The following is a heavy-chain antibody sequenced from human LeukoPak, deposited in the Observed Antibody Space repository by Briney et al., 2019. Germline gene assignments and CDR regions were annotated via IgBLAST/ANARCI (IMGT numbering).Heavy chain of an antibody. CDR3: AKRQSFISSWGIDY. Sequence: QAGGSLRLSCAASGFTFSSYAMSWVRQAPGKGLEWVSAISGSGGSTYYADSVKGRFTISRDNSKNTLYLQMNSLRAEDTAVYYCAKRQSFISSWGIDYWGQGTLVTVSS. CDR1: GFTFSSYA. J-gene: IGHJ4*02. D-gene: IGHD6-13*01. V-gene: IGHV3-23*01. CDR2: ISGSGGST.